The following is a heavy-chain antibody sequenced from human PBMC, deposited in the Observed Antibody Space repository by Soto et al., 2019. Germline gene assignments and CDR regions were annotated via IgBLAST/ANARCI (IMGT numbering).Heavy chain of an antibody. CDR1: GFTFTSHW. Sequence: EVQLVESGGGLVQPGGSLRLSCAASGFTFTSHWMHWVRQAPGKGLVWVSRINSDGSATNCADSVKGRFTISRDNANNTLYLQMNSLRAEDTAVYYCASEFSRALDYWGQGTLVTVSS. V-gene: IGHV3-74*01. CDR3: ASEFSRALDY. J-gene: IGHJ4*02. CDR2: INSDGSAT.